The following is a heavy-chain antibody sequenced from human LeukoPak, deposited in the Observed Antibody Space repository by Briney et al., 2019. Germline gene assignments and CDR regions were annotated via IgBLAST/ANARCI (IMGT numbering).Heavy chain of an antibody. CDR3: ARDLRLVVAGYYYYYMDV. V-gene: IGHV4-39*07. D-gene: IGHD6-19*01. CDR2: IYYSGST. J-gene: IGHJ6*03. Sequence: SETLSLTCTVSGGSISSSSYYWGWIRQPPGKGLEWIGSIYYSGSTYYNPSLKSRVTISVDTSKNQFSLKLSSVTAADTAVYYCARDLRLVVAGYYYYYMDVWGKGTTVTVSS. CDR1: GGSISSSSYY.